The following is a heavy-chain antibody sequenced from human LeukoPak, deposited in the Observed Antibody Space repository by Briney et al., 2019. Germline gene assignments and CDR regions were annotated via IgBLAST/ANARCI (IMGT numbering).Heavy chain of an antibody. CDR1: GFTFSSYS. J-gene: IGHJ3*02. Sequence: GGSLRLSCAASGFTFSSYSMNWVRQAPGKGLEWVSSIGSSSSYIYYADSVKGRFTISRDNAKNSLYLQMNSLRAEDTAVYYCAREQVHYYGSGSYGEDALDIWGQGTMVTVSS. CDR2: IGSSSSYI. V-gene: IGHV3-21*01. CDR3: AREQVHYYGSGSYGEDALDI. D-gene: IGHD3-10*01.